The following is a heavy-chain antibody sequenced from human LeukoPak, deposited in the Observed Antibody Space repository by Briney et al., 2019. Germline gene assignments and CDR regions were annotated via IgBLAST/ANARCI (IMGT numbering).Heavy chain of an antibody. CDR2: INSDGSST. J-gene: IGHJ3*02. D-gene: IGHD1-26*01. CDR3: ARGGSPPEALGDAFDI. V-gene: IGHV3-74*01. Sequence: GGSLRLSCAASGFTFNSYWMHWVRQAPGKGLVWVSRINSDGSSTTYADSVKGRFTISRDNAKNTLYLQMNSLRVEDTAVYFRARGGSPPEALGDAFDIWGQGTMVTVSS. CDR1: GFTFNSYW.